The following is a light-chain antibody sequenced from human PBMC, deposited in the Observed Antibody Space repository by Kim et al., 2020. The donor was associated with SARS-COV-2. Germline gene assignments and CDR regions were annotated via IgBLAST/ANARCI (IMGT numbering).Light chain of an antibody. Sequence: QSTASSCTGTSSDVVNYNLVSGYQQHPGKAPKLMIYEVTKRPSGVSNRFSGSKSGNTASLTISGLQAEDEADYYCCSYAGSRNVFGGGTQLTVL. V-gene: IGLV2-23*02. CDR3: CSYAGSRNV. CDR1: SSDVVNYNL. J-gene: IGLJ7*01. CDR2: EVT.